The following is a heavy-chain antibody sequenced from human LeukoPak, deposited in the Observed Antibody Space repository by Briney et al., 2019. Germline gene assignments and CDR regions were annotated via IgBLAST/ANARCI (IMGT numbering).Heavy chain of an antibody. V-gene: IGHV1-2*02. J-gene: IGHJ4*02. CDR3: ARDSEEWLRLAD. CDR2: INPNSGGT. Sequence: VASVKVSCKASGYTFTGYYMHWARQAPGQGLEWMGWINPNSGGTNYAQKFQGRVTMTRDTSISTAYMELSRLRSDDTAVYYCARDSEEWLRLADWGQGTLVTVSS. D-gene: IGHD5-12*01. CDR1: GYTFTGYY.